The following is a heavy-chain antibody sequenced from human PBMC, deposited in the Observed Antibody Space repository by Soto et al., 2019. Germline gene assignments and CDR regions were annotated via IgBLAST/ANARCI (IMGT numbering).Heavy chain of an antibody. CDR2: ISASNGNT. CDR3: ASFSIAAADPYGMDV. J-gene: IGHJ6*04. Sequence: QVQLVQSGAEVKKPGASVKVSCKASGYTFTSYGISWVRQAPGQGLEWMGWISASNGNTHYAQKLQGRVTMTTDTSTSTAYMELRSLRSDDTAVYYCASFSIAAADPYGMDVWGKGTTVTVSS. CDR1: GYTFTSYG. D-gene: IGHD6-13*01. V-gene: IGHV1-18*01.